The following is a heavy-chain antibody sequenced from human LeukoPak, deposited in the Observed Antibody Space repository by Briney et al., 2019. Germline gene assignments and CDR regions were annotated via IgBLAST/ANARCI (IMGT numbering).Heavy chain of an antibody. CDR2: INHSGST. V-gene: IGHV4-34*01. D-gene: IGHD3-10*01. CDR3: ARFYGSGSYYVDY. J-gene: IGHJ4*02. Sequence: SETLSLTCAVYGGSFSGYYWSWICQPPGKGLEWIGEINHSGSTNYNPSLKSRVTISVDTSKNQFSLKLSSVTAADTAVYYCARFYGSGSYYVDYWGQGTLVTVSS. CDR1: GGSFSGYY.